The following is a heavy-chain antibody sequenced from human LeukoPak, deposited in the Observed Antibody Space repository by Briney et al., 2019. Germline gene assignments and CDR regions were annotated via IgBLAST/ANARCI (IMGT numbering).Heavy chain of an antibody. CDR3: ARFPYYDYVWGSYRYSFDY. J-gene: IGHJ4*02. CDR1: GGSFSGYY. Sequence: PSETLPLTCAVYGGSFSGYYWSWIRQPPGKGLEWIGEINHSGSTNYNPSLKSRVTISVDTSKNQFSLKLSSVTAADTAVYYCARFPYYDYVWGSYRYSFDYWGQGTLVTVSS. CDR2: INHSGST. V-gene: IGHV4-34*01. D-gene: IGHD3-16*02.